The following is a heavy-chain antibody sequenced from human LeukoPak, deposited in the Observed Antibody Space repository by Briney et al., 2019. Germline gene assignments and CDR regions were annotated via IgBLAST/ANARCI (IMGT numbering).Heavy chain of an antibody. CDR2: ISSSSSYI. CDR1: GFTFSSYS. J-gene: IGHJ4*02. D-gene: IGHD3-22*01. Sequence: GESLKISCKGSGFTFSSYSMNWVRQAPGKGLEWVSSISSSSSYIYYADSVKGRFTISRDNAKNSLYLQMNSLRAEDTAVYYCARDLHYDSSGYYGSWGQGTLVTVSS. CDR3: ARDLHYDSSGYYGS. V-gene: IGHV3-21*04.